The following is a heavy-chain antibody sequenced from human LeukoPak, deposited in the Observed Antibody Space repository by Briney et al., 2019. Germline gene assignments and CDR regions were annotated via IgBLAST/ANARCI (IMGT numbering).Heavy chain of an antibody. D-gene: IGHD4/OR15-4a*01. V-gene: IGHV4-4*07. CDR1: GGSISNYY. CDR3: VRCRGTTVLTRFDN. Sequence: SETLSLTCTASGGSISNYYWSWIRQPAGKGLEWIGRIYRSGSTNYNPSLKSRVTMSVDTSKNQFSVNLTSVTAADTAVYYCVRCRGTTVLTRFDNWGQGTLVTVSS. J-gene: IGHJ4*02. CDR2: IYRSGST.